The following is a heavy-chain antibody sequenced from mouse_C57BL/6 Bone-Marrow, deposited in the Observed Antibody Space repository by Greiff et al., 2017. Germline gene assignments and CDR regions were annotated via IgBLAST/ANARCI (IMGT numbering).Heavy chain of an antibody. Sequence: VQLQQSGAELARPGASVKMSCKASGYTFTSYTMHWVKQRPGQGLEWIGYINPSSGYTKYNQKFKDKATLTADKSSSTAYMQLSSLTSEDSAVYCGARLYYAYDGFAYWGQGTLVTVSA. CDR2: INPSSGYT. D-gene: IGHD2-2*01. V-gene: IGHV1-4*01. J-gene: IGHJ3*01. CDR3: ARLYYAYDGFAY. CDR1: GYTFTSYT.